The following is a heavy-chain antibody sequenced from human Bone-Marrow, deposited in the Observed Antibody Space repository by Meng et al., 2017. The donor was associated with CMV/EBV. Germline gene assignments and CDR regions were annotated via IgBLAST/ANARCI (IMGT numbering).Heavy chain of an antibody. D-gene: IGHD3-10*01. CDR3: ARGQGRGVDAFDI. CDR1: GGSFSGYS. J-gene: IGHJ3*02. CDR2: INHSGRT. Sequence: GSRRLSCAVYGGSFSGYSWSWSREPPGKGLGWIGEINHSGRTNYNPSLKSRVTISVDTSKNQFSLKLSCVTAADTAVYYCARGQGRGVDAFDIWGQGTMVTVSS. V-gene: IGHV4-34*01.